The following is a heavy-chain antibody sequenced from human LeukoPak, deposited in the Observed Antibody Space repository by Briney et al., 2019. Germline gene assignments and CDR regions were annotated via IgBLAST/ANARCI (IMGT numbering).Heavy chain of an antibody. J-gene: IGHJ4*02. CDR3: ARFSQYYDSPTHYLDY. D-gene: IGHD2/OR15-2a*01. CDR1: GGSFSGYY. Sequence: SETLSLTCAVYGGSFSGYYWSWIRQPPGKGLVWIGEINHSGSTNYYPSLKSRVTISVDTSKNQFSLRLSSVTAADTAVYYCARFSQYYDSPTHYLDYWGQGILVTVPS. CDR2: INHSGST. V-gene: IGHV4-34*01.